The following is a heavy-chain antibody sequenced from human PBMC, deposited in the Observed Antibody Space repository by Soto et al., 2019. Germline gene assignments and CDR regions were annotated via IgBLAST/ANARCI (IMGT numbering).Heavy chain of an antibody. V-gene: IGHV1-69*13. D-gene: IGHD3-10*01. Sequence: ASVKVSCKASGGTFSSYAISWVRQAPGQGLEWMGGIIPIFGTANYAQKFQGRVTITADESRSTAYMELSSLRSEDTAVYYCARDLGYYGSGSYSKGYYYYGMDVWGQGTTVTVSS. J-gene: IGHJ6*02. CDR3: ARDLGYYGSGSYSKGYYYYGMDV. CDR2: IIPIFGTA. CDR1: GGTFSSYA.